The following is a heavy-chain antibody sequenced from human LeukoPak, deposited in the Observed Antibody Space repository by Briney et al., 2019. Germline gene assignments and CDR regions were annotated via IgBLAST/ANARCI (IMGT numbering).Heavy chain of an antibody. V-gene: IGHV1-18*01. CDR1: GYTFTSYG. CDR3: ARVSSSGPDVVVVPAAHPWFDP. D-gene: IGHD2-2*01. CDR2: ISAYNGNT. Sequence: ASVKVSCKASGYTFTSYGISWVRQAPGQGLEWMGWISAYNGNTNYAQKLQGRVTMTTDTSTSTAYMELRSLRSDDTAVYYCARVSSSGPDVVVVPAAHPWFDPWGQGTLVTVSS. J-gene: IGHJ5*02.